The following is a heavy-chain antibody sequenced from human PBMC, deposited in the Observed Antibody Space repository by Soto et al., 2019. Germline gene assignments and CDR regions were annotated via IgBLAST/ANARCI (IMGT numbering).Heavy chain of an antibody. D-gene: IGHD3-16*01. J-gene: IGHJ3*02. CDR3: ARDQGAAYVFDI. Sequence: PSETLSLTCTVSGGSISSHYWNWIRQPPGKGLECIGYIFHTGSINYNPSLESRVTISVDTSKNQFSLKLRSVTAADTAVYYCARDQGAAYVFDIWGQGTMVTVSS. V-gene: IGHV4-59*11. CDR2: IFHTGSI. CDR1: GGSISSHY.